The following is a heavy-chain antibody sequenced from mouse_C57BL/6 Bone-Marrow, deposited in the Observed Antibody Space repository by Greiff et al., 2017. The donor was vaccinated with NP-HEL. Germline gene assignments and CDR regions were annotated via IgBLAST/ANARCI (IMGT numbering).Heavy chain of an antibody. D-gene: IGHD1-1*01. CDR1: GYTFTSYW. V-gene: IGHV1-5*01. CDR3: TRSHYYGSSYVPYFDY. CDR2: IYPGNSDT. Sequence: VQLQQSGTVLARPGASVKMSCKTSGYTFTSYWMHWVKQRPGQGLEWIGAIYPGNSDTSYNQKFKGKAKLTAVTSASTAYMELSSLTNEDSAVYYCTRSHYYGSSYVPYFDYWGQGTTLTVSS. J-gene: IGHJ2*01.